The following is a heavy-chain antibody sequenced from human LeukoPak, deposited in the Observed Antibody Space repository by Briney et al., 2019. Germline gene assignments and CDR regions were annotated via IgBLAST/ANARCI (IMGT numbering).Heavy chain of an antibody. V-gene: IGHV4-39*01. CDR1: GGSISNSSSY. J-gene: IGHJ4*02. D-gene: IGHD6-19*01. CDR2: IYYSGST. CDR3: ALTTFSSGFYYFDY. Sequence: SETLSLTCTVSGGSISNSSSYWGWIRQPPGRGLEWIGSIYYSGSTYNNPSLKSRVIISVDTSKNQFSLKLSSVTAADTAVYYCALTTFSSGFYYFDYWGQGTLVTVSS.